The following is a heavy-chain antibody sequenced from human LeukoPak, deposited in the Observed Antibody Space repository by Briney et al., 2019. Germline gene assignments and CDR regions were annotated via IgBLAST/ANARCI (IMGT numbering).Heavy chain of an antibody. CDR3: ITDHGHYPDY. Sequence: GDSLTLLCSAWGLTHNNVWMREARQAPGRAGEGGVHIKKKADDVTPDYDAPVKRRFTIAREDSKNTLYLQMISVEAEDTDMYYCITDHGHYPDYWGQGTLVTVSS. CDR1: GLTHNNVW. V-gene: IGHV3-15*01. D-gene: IGHD4-17*01. CDR2: IKKKADDVTP. J-gene: IGHJ4*02.